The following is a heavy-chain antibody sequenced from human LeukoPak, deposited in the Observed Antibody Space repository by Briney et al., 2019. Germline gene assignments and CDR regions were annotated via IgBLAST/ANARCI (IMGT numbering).Heavy chain of an antibody. CDR2: IYPDDSDT. CDR1: GYTFTTYW. V-gene: IGHV5-51*01. Sequence: GGSLQISCQVSGYTFTTYWIGWVRRMPGKGLECMVIIYPDDSDTTYSPSFQGQVTISADKSFSTAYLQWSSLKASDTAIYYCARLGGDTYYFGSASYPNWYFDLWGRGTLVSVSS. D-gene: IGHD3-10*01. CDR3: ARLGGDTYYFGSASYPNWYFDL. J-gene: IGHJ2*01.